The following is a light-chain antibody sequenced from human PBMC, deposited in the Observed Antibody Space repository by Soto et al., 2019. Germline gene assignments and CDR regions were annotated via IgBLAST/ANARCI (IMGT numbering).Light chain of an antibody. V-gene: IGLV2-11*01. Sequence: QSALTQPRSVSGSPGQTVTISCTGTSSDVGGYNYVSWFQHHPGKAPKLMIYDVSERPSGVPDRFSGSKSGNTASLTISGLQAEDEADFYCSSYAGRYTWVFGGGTKLTVL. CDR1: SSDVGGYNY. CDR3: SSYAGRYTWV. J-gene: IGLJ2*01. CDR2: DVS.